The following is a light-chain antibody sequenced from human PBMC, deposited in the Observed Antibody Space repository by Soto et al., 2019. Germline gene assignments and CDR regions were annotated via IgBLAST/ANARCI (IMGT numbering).Light chain of an antibody. CDR2: GAS. J-gene: IGKJ1*01. CDR1: QSVMSMY. Sequence: PGKTVALSCRASQSVMSMYLILYHHKPFQAPRLLIYGASTRATGIPARFSGSGSGTDFTLTISRLEPDDFANYYYQHYNSYSEAFGQGTKVDIK. CDR3: QHYNSYSEA. V-gene: IGKV3-20*01.